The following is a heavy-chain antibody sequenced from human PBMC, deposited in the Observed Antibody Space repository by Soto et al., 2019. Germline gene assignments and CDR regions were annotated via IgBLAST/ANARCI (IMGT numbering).Heavy chain of an antibody. CDR3: AREGRGSALLNYYYYGMDV. Sequence: ASVKVSCKASGYTFTGYYMHWVRQAPGQGXEWMGWINPNSGGTNYAQKFQGRVTMTRDTSISTAYMELSRLRSDDTAVYYCAREGRGSALLNYYYYGMDVWGQGTTVTVSS. CDR2: INPNSGGT. D-gene: IGHD2-15*01. CDR1: GYTFTGYY. J-gene: IGHJ6*02. V-gene: IGHV1-2*02.